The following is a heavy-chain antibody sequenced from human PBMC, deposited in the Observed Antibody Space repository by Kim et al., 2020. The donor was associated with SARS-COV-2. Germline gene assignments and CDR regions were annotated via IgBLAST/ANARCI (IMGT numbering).Heavy chain of an antibody. CDR2: ISYDGSNK. CDR3: AKEPGPPRHYFDY. Sequence: GGSLRLSCAASGFTFSSYGMHWVRQAPGKGLEWVAVISYDGSNKYYADSVKGRFTISRDNSKNTLYLQMNSLRAEDTAVYYCAKEPGPPRHYFDYWGQGTLVTVSS. V-gene: IGHV3-30*18. CDR1: GFTFSSYG. J-gene: IGHJ4*02.